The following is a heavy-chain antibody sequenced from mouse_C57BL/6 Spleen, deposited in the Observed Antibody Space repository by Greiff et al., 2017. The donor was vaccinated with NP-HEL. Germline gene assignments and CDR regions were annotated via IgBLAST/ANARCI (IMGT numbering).Heavy chain of an antibody. D-gene: IGHD1-1*01. CDR3: ARDGTYCYGSSLYAMDY. CDR2: ISDGGSYT. CDR1: GFTFSSYA. Sequence: EVQLVESGGGLVKPGGSLKLSCAASGFTFSSYAMSWVRQTPEKRLEWVATISDGGSYTYYPDNVQGRFTISRDNAKNNLYLQTGHLKSEDTTMYYCARDGTYCYGSSLYAMDYWGQGTSVTVSS. J-gene: IGHJ4*01. V-gene: IGHV5-4*01.